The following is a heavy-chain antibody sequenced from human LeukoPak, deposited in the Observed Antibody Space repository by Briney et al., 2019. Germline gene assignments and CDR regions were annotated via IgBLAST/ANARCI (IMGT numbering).Heavy chain of an antibody. CDR2: IYHSGST. J-gene: IGHJ4*02. CDR3: ARYYDFWSGYLDY. D-gene: IGHD3-3*01. V-gene: IGHV4-38-2*02. Sequence: PSETLSLTCTVSGYSIGSGYYWGWIRQPPGKGLEWIGSIYHSGSTYHNPSLKSRVTISVDTSKNQFSLKLSSVTAADTAVYYCARYYDFWSGYLDYWGQGTLVTVSS. CDR1: GYSIGSGYY.